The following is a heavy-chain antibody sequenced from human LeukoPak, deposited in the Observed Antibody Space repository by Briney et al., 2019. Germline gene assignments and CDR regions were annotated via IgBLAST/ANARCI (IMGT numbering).Heavy chain of an antibody. Sequence: GGSLRLSCAASGFTVSSNYMSWVRQAPGKGLEWVSVIYSGGSTYYADSVKGRFTISRDNSKNTLYLQMNSLRAEDTAVYYCARDYQGCGGDCYSLIYWGQGTLVTVSS. CDR1: GFTVSSNY. CDR2: IYSGGST. V-gene: IGHV3-66*01. J-gene: IGHJ4*02. CDR3: ARDYQGCGGDCYSLIY. D-gene: IGHD2-21*02.